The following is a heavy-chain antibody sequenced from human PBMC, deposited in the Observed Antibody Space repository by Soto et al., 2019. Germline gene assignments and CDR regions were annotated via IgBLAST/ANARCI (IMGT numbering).Heavy chain of an antibody. J-gene: IGHJ4*02. CDR3: ARGPSGDTVDY. Sequence: QVQLQESGPGLVEPSQTLSLTCTVSGDSISNGYYTWSWIRQPPGKDLEWSGHIYNSVNTYSNPSLNSRVTLYEDTSTNQFSLKPSSVTAADTAVYYCARGPSGDTVDYRGQVTLVTVSS. D-gene: IGHD3-10*01. CDR2: IYNSVNT. V-gene: IGHV4-30-4*01. CDR1: GDSISNGYYT.